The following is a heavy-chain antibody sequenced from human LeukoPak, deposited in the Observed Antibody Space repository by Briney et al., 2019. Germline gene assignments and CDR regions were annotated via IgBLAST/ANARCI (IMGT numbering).Heavy chain of an antibody. CDR2: TYSGGST. Sequence: GGSLRLSCAAAGFTVSSNYMSWVRQAPGKGLEWVSVTYSGGSTYYADSVKGRCTISRDNSKNTLYLQMNSRRGEDTAIYYCTKEWAITRYFENWGQGTLVTVSS. CDR1: GFTVSSNY. D-gene: IGHD3-10*01. CDR3: TKEWAITRYFEN. J-gene: IGHJ4*02. V-gene: IGHV3-53*01.